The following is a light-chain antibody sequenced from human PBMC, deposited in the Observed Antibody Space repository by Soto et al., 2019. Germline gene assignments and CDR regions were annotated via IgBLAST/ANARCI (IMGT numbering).Light chain of an antibody. CDR1: QSVSSK. Sequence: IVMTQSTATLSVSPGEGATLSCRASQSVSSKLAWYQQKPGQAPRLLIYGASTRATGIPARFSGSGSGTDFTLTISSLQPEDFTTYYCPEDSTHPWTSGQGTMVDI. V-gene: IGKV3D-15*01. CDR2: GAS. J-gene: IGKJ1*01. CDR3: PEDSTHPWT.